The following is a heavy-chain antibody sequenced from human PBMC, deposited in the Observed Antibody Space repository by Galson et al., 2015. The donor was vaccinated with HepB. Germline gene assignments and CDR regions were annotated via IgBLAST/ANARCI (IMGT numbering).Heavy chain of an antibody. J-gene: IGHJ3*02. D-gene: IGHD6-13*01. CDR3: ARDLAAETTDAFDI. V-gene: IGHV1-18*01. CDR1: GYSFTSYG. CDR2: ISGYNGRA. Sequence: SVKVSCKASGYSFTSYGVTWVRQAPGQGLQWMGWISGYNGRAIYAQEFQDRVTLTTDISTTTASMEVRRLTSDDTAIYYCARDLAAETTDAFDIWGQGTMVIVSS.